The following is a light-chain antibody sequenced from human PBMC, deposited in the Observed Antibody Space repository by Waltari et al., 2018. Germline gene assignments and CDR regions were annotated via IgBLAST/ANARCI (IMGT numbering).Light chain of an antibody. J-gene: IGKJ1*01. Sequence: IMLTQSPGTLSLSPGERATLSCRASQSISRYLAWYQQKPGQAPRLLIYGASTRATGNPDRFSGSGSGTDFSLTISGLEPEDSAVYYCQHHFRLPATFGQGTKVEIK. CDR3: QHHFRLPAT. CDR1: QSISRY. V-gene: IGKV3-20*01. CDR2: GAS.